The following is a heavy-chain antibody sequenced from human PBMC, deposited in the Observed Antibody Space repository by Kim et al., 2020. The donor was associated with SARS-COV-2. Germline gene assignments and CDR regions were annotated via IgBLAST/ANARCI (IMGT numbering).Heavy chain of an antibody. CDR1: GDTFSSYA. Sequence: SVKVSCKASGDTFSSYAISWVRQAPGQGLEWMGRIIPILDVANYAQKFQGRVTITADKSTSTAYMELSSLRSEDTAVYYCARTYYYDSGGDYWGQGTLVTVSS. CDR3: ARTYYYDSGGDY. D-gene: IGHD3-22*01. J-gene: IGHJ4*02. V-gene: IGHV1-69*04. CDR2: IIPILDVA.